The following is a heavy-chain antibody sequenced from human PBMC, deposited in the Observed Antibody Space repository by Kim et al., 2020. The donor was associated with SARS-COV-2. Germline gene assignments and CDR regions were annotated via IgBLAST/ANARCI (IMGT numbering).Heavy chain of an antibody. CDR2: FDPEDGET. CDR1: GYTLTELS. D-gene: IGHD5-12*01. V-gene: IGHV1-24*01. Sequence: ASVKVSCKVSGYTLTELSMHWVRQAPGKGLEWMGGFDPEDGETIYAQKFQGRVTMTEDTSTDTAYMELSSLRSEDTAVYYCATGGYSGYDRVDAFDIWGQGTMVTVSS. J-gene: IGHJ3*02. CDR3: ATGGYSGYDRVDAFDI.